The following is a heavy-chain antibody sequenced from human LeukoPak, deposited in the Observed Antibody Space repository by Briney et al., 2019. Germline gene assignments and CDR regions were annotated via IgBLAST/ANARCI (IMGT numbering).Heavy chain of an antibody. Sequence: SETLPLTCTVSGVSISSSNSYWGWVRQPQGKGLEWIGSIYYSGNTYYNASLKSQVSISIDTSKNQFSLRLTSVTAADTAVYYCARQTGSGLFILPGGQGTLVTVSS. CDR1: GVSISSSNSY. CDR3: ARQTGSGLFILP. V-gene: IGHV4-39*01. D-gene: IGHD3/OR15-3a*01. J-gene: IGHJ4*02. CDR2: IYYSGNT.